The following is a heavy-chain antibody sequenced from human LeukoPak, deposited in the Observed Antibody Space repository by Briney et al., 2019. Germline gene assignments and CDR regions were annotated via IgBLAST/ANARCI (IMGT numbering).Heavy chain of an antibody. D-gene: IGHD6-13*01. Sequence: ASVKVSCKASGYTFTSYGISWVRQAPGQGLEWMGWISAYNGNTNYAQKLQGRVTMTTDTSTSTAHMELSSLRPEDTAVYYCARDSSVGSSSCLDYWGQGTLVTVSS. J-gene: IGHJ4*02. V-gene: IGHV1-18*01. CDR2: ISAYNGNT. CDR1: GYTFTSYG. CDR3: ARDSSVGSSSCLDY.